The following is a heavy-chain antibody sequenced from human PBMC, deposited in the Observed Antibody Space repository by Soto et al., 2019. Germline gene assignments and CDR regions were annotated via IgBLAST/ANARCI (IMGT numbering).Heavy chain of an antibody. CDR1: GFTFSSYG. D-gene: IGHD3-3*01. CDR3: ARDYYDFWSGYSRRPYYYYGMDV. J-gene: IGHJ6*02. V-gene: IGHV3-33*01. Sequence: GGSLRLSYAASGFTFSSYGMHWVRQAPGKGLEWVAVIWYDGSNKYYADSVKGRFTISRDNSKNTLYLQMNSLRAEDTAVYYCARDYYDFWSGYSRRPYYYYGMDVWGQGTTVTVSS. CDR2: IWYDGSNK.